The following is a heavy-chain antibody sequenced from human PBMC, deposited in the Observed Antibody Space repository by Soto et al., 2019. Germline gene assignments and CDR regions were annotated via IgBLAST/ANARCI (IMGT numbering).Heavy chain of an antibody. CDR1: GGSFSGYY. CDR2: INHSGST. CDR3: ARNIMITFGGVIVIRRSFDP. Sequence: QVQLQQWGAGLLKPSETLSLTCAVYGGSFSGYYWSWIRQPPGKGLEWIGEINHSGSTNYNPSLKSRATISVDTSKNQFALKLSSVTAADTAVYYCARNIMITFGGVIVIRRSFDPWGQGTLVTVSS. V-gene: IGHV4-34*01. J-gene: IGHJ5*02. D-gene: IGHD3-16*02.